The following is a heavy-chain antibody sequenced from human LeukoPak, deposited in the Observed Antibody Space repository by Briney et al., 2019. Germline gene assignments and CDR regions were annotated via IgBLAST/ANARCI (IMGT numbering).Heavy chain of an antibody. CDR1: GGSISSGDYY. CDR2: IYYSGST. J-gene: IGHJ5*02. Sequence: PSETPSLTCTVSGGSISSGDYYWSWIRQPPGKGLEWIGYIYYSGSTYYNPSLKSRVTISVDTSKNQFSLKLSSVSAADTAVYYCARVEGGGYVLGRFDPWGQGTLVTVSS. V-gene: IGHV4-30-4*01. CDR3: ARVEGGGYVLGRFDP. D-gene: IGHD5-12*01.